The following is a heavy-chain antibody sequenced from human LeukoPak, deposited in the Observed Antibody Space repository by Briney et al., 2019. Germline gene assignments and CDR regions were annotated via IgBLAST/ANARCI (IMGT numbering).Heavy chain of an antibody. V-gene: IGHV3-23*01. CDR3: AKLPEITIFGVVDPQDAFDI. J-gene: IGHJ3*02. CDR2: ISGSGGST. D-gene: IGHD3-3*01. Sequence: PGGSLRLSCAASGFTFSSYAMSWVRQAPGKGLEWVSAISGSGGSTYYADSVKGRFTISRDNSKNTLYLQMNSLRAEDTAVYYCAKLPEITIFGVVDPQDAFDIWGQGTMVTVSS. CDR1: GFTFSSYA.